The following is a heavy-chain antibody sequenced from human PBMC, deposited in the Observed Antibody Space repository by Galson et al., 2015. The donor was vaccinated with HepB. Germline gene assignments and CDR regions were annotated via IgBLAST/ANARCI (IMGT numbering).Heavy chain of an antibody. Sequence: SVKVSCKASGDTLRNQAISWVRQAPGQGLEWMGGIVPIIGIGNYAEKFQDRLTIVADKSTSTNYMELSSLRSEDTAVYYCARNVYYYGSGGSHDAFEIWGQGTMVTVSS. D-gene: IGHD3-10*01. CDR2: IVPIIGIG. J-gene: IGHJ3*02. CDR3: ARNVYYYGSGGSHDAFEI. CDR1: GDTLRNQA. V-gene: IGHV1-69*10.